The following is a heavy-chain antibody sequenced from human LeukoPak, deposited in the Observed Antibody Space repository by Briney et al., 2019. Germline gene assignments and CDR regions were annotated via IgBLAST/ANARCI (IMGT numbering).Heavy chain of an antibody. J-gene: IGHJ4*02. CDR1: GFTFSSYW. CDR2: IKQDGSEK. Sequence: QTGGSLRLSCAASGFTFSSYWMSWVRQAPGKGLEWVANIKQDGSEKYYVDPVKGRFTISRDNAKNSLYLQMNSLRAEDTAVYYCARESGSSSWRIDYWGQGTLVTVSS. V-gene: IGHV3-7*01. D-gene: IGHD6-13*01. CDR3: ARESGSSSWRIDY.